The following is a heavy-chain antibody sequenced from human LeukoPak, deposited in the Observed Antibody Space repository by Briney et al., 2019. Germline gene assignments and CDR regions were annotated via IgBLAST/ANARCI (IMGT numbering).Heavy chain of an antibody. D-gene: IGHD3-10*01. J-gene: IGHJ5*02. V-gene: IGHV4-61*02. Sequence: SETLSLTCTVSGGSISSGSYYWSWIRQPAGKGLEWIGRIYTSGSTNYNPSLKCRVTISVDTSKNQFSLKLSSVTAADTAVYYCAREIRSLWFGESLNWFDPWGQGTLVTVSS. CDR2: IYTSGST. CDR1: GGSISSGSYY. CDR3: AREIRSLWFGESLNWFDP.